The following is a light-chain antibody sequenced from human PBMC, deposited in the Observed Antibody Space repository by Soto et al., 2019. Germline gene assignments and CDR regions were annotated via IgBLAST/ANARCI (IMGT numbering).Light chain of an antibody. Sequence: DIQLTQSPSFLSASVGDRVTITCRASQDISSYLAWYQQKPGKAPKLLIYDASTLQSGVPSRFSGSGSGTEFTLTISSLQPEDFATYSCQQLDSYPIGTFGGGTKVEIK. J-gene: IGKJ4*01. CDR1: QDISSY. V-gene: IGKV1-9*01. CDR2: DAS. CDR3: QQLDSYPIGT.